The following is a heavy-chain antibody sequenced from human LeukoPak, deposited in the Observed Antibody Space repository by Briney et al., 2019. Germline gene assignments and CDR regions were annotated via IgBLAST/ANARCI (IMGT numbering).Heavy chain of an antibody. D-gene: IGHD6-19*01. CDR1: GGSISSSSYY. V-gene: IGHV4-39*07. CDR3: ARNIGSGWYNWFDP. J-gene: IGHJ5*02. Sequence: SETLSLTCTVSGGSISSSSYYWSWIRQPPGKGLEWIGEINRSGSTNYNPSLKSRVTISVDTSKNQFSLKLSSVTAADTAVYYCARNIGSGWYNWFDPWGQGTLVTVSS. CDR2: INRSGST.